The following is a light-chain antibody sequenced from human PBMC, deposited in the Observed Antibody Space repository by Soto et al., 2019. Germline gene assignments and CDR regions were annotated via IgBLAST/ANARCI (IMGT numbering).Light chain of an antibody. V-gene: IGKV3-20*01. Sequence: ETVLTQSPGTLSLSPGERATLSCRASQTIRSNYLAWYRQTPGQAPRLLIYGASNSATGMADRFSGSVSGTDFTPIISRPEPEDFALYYCQQYGSSPWTYGQGTKVESK. J-gene: IGKJ1*01. CDR2: GAS. CDR3: QQYGSSPWT. CDR1: QTIRSNY.